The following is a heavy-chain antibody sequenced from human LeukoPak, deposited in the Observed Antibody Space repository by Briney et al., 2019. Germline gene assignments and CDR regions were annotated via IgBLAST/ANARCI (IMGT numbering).Heavy chain of an antibody. CDR2: INPSGGST. CDR1: GYTFTSYY. CDR3: ARMMTYYYGSGSYLLPYYYYGMDV. Sequence: GASVKVSCKAPGYTFTSYYMHWVRQAPGQGLEWMGIINPSGGSTSYAQKFQGRVTMTRDTSTSTVYMELSSLRSEDTAVYYCARMMTYYYGSGSYLLPYYYYGMDVWGQGTTVTVSS. J-gene: IGHJ6*02. V-gene: IGHV1-46*01. D-gene: IGHD3-10*01.